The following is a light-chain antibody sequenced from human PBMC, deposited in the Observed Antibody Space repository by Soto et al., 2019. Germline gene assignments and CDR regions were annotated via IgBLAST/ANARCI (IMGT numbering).Light chain of an antibody. CDR3: QQFET. J-gene: IGKJ1*01. V-gene: IGKV3-20*01. CDR1: QRVSSSY. Sequence: EIVLTQSPGTLSLSPGERATLSCRASQRVSSSYLAWYQQKPGQAPRLLIYGASSRATGIPDRFGGSGSGTDFTLTISRLEPEDFAVYYCQQFETFGPGTKVDIK. CDR2: GAS.